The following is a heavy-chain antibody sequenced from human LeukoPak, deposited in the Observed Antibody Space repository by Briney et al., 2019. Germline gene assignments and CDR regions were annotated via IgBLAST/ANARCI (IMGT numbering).Heavy chain of an antibody. J-gene: IGHJ5*02. V-gene: IGHV1-24*01. CDR1: GYTLTELS. Sequence: ASVKVSCKVSGYTLTELSMHWVRQAPGKGLEWMGGFDPEDGETIYAQKFQGRVTITADESTSTAYMELSSLRSEDTAVYYCARDAQGVVAATPYNWFDPWGQGTLVTVSS. D-gene: IGHD2-15*01. CDR2: FDPEDGET. CDR3: ARDAQGVVAATPYNWFDP.